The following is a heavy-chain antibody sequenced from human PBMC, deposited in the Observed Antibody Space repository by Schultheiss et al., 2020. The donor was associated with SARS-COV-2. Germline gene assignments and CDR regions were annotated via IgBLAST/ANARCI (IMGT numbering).Heavy chain of an antibody. CDR2: IYYSGNT. D-gene: IGHD3-10*01. J-gene: IGHJ5*02. V-gene: IGHV4-39*01. CDR3: ARGGGWFGELPRGWFDP. Sequence: SETLSLTCTLSGASMSSSSSYWGWIRQPPKKGLEWIGNIYYSGNTYYNPSLKSRVTISVDTSKNQFSLKLTSVTAADTAVYYCARGGGWFGELPRGWFDPWGQGTLVTVSS. CDR1: GASMSSSSSY.